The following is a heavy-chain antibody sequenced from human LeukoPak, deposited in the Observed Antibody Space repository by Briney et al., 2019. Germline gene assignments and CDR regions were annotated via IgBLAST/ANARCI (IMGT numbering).Heavy chain of an antibody. V-gene: IGHV1-69*06. D-gene: IGHD3-9*01. J-gene: IGHJ4*02. CDR2: IIPTFGTA. CDR3: ARGGGSILTGYYTFGY. Sequence: SVKVSCKASGGTFSSYAICWVRQAPGQGLEWMGGIIPTFGTANYAQKFQGRVTITADKSTSTAYMELSSLRSEDTAVYYCARGGGSILTGYYTFGYWGQGTPVTVSS. CDR1: GGTFSSYA.